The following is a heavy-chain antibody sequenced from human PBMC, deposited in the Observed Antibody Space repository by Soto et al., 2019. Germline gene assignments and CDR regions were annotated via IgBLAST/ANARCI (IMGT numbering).Heavy chain of an antibody. CDR3: ARHIVVVPAAIWMDYYYGMDV. J-gene: IGHJ6*02. V-gene: IGHV4-34*01. D-gene: IGHD2-2*01. Sequence: KPSETLSLTCAVYGGSFSGYYWSWIRQPPGKGLEWIGEINHSGSTNYNPSLKSRVTISVDTSKNQFSLKLSSVTAADTAVYYCARHIVVVPAAIWMDYYYGMDVWGQGTTVTVSS. CDR1: GGSFSGYY. CDR2: INHSGST.